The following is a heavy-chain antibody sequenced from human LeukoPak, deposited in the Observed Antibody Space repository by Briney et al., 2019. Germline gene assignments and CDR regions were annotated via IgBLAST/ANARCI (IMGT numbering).Heavy chain of an antibody. D-gene: IGHD2-15*01. CDR1: GGSISSSSYY. J-gene: IGHJ6*02. Sequence: SETLSLTCTVSGGSISSSSYYWGWIRQPPGKGLEWIGSIYYSGSTYYNPSLKSRVTISVDTSKNQFSLKLSSVTAADTAVYYCARHSGNCSGGSCYPGVYGMDVWGQGTTVTVSS. CDR2: IYYSGST. V-gene: IGHV4-39*01. CDR3: ARHSGNCSGGSCYPGVYGMDV.